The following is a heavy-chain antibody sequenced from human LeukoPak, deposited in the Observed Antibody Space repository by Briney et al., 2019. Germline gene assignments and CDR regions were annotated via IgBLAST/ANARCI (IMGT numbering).Heavy chain of an antibody. Sequence: PSETLSLTCAVYGESFSGYYWTWIRQPPGKGLEWIWEINHSGRTNYNPSLKSRLTISVDTSRNQFSLTLTSVTAADTAVYFCARGPPYYYDGGGYYYFDYWGQGTLVTVSS. CDR3: ARGPPYYYDGGGYYYFDY. V-gene: IGHV4-34*01. CDR1: GESFSGYY. J-gene: IGHJ4*02. D-gene: IGHD3-22*01. CDR2: INHSGRT.